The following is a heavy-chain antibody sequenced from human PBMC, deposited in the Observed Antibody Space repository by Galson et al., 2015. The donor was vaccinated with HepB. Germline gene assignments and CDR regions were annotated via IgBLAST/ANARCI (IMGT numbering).Heavy chain of an antibody. J-gene: IGHJ4*02. D-gene: IGHD6-19*01. CDR2: ISYDGRNK. CDR1: GFTFSSYG. CDR3: AKSTSSGWYYFDY. Sequence: SLRLSCAASGFTFSSYGMHWVRQAPGKGLEWVAVISYDGRNKYYADSVKGRFTISRDNSKSTLYLQMNSLGAEDTAVYYCAKSTSSGWYYFDYWGQGTLVTVSS. V-gene: IGHV3-30*18.